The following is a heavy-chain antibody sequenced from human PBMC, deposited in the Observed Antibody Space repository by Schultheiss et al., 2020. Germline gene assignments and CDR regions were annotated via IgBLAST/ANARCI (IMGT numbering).Heavy chain of an antibody. Sequence: GGSLRLSCAASGFTFSSYAMHWVRQAPGKGLEWVAVISYDGSNKYYADSVKGRFTISRDNSKNTLYLQMNSLRAEDTAVYYCARGLRVVVPAATDYWGQGTLVTVSS. CDR3: ARGLRVVVPAATDY. CDR2: ISYDGSNK. V-gene: IGHV3-30-3*01. CDR1: GFTFSSYA. D-gene: IGHD2-2*01. J-gene: IGHJ4*02.